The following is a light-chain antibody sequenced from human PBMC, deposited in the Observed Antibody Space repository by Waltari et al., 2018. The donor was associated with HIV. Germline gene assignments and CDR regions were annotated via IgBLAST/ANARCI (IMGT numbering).Light chain of an antibody. CDR2: WAS. CDR3: QQYYTTVPLT. J-gene: IGKJ4*01. CDR1: QSVLYSSDNKNY. Sequence: DIVMTQSPDSLAVSLGERATINCKSSQSVLYSSDNKNYLAWYQQKAGQPPKLLIYWASTRESGVHDRFSGSGSGTDFTLTISSLQAEDVAFYYCQQYYTTVPLTFGGGTKVEIK. V-gene: IGKV4-1*01.